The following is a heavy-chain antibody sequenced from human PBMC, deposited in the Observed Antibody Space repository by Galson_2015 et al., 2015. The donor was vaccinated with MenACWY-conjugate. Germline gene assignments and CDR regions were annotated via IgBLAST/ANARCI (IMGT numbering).Heavy chain of an antibody. J-gene: IGHJ5*02. CDR2: ISTTGGTT. CDR3: AQGAGSRWFDP. Sequence: SLRLSCATSAFSVGSNYMSWVRQAPGKGLEWVSSISTTGGTTYYADSVKGRFTISRDNSKNTLYLQMNSLRAGDTAVYYCAQGAGSRWFDPWGQGTLVIVSS. V-gene: IGHV3-23*01. CDR1: AFSVGSNY. D-gene: IGHD3-10*01.